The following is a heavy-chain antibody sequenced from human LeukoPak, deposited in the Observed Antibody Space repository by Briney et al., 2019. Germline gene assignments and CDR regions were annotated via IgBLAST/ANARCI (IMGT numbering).Heavy chain of an antibody. D-gene: IGHD6-13*01. CDR2: IYYSEST. Sequence: ETLSLTCTVPGGSISSYYWSWIRQPPGKGLEWIEYIYYSESTNYNPSLKSRVTISVDTSKSQFSLKLSSVTAADTAVYYCARHGISSWFDYWGQGTLVTVSS. CDR1: GGSISSYY. V-gene: IGHV4-59*08. CDR3: ARHGISSWFDY. J-gene: IGHJ4*02.